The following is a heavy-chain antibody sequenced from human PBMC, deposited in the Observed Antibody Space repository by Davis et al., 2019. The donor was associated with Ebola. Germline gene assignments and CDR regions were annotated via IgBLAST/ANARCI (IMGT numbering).Heavy chain of an antibody. J-gene: IGHJ6*02. CDR2: IIPIFGTA. D-gene: IGHD2-2*01. CDR1: GGTFSSYA. V-gene: IGHV1-69*13. CDR3: ARDVVVVPAAIPYYYYYGMDV. Sequence: SVKVSCKASGGTFSSYAISWVRQAPGQGLEWMGGIIPIFGTANYAQKFQGRVTITADESTSTAYMELSSLRSEDTAVYYCARDVVVVPAAIPYYYYYGMDVWGQGTTVTVSS.